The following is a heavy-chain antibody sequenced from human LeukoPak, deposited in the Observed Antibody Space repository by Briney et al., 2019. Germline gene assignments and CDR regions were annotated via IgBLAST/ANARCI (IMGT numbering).Heavy chain of an antibody. V-gene: IGHV3-7*01. CDR3: ARDIVVVVALMDV. D-gene: IGHD2-15*01. CDR2: IKQDGSEK. J-gene: IGHJ6*03. CDR1: GFTFSSYW. Sequence: PGGSLRLSCAASGFTFSSYWMSWVRQAPGKGLEWVANIKQDGSEKYYVDSVKGRFTISRDSAKNSLYLQMNSLRAEDTAVYYCARDIVVVVALMDVWGKGTTVTVSS.